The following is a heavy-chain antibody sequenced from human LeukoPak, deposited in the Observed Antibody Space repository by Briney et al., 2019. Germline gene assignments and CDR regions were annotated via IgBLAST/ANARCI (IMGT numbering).Heavy chain of an antibody. D-gene: IGHD1-26*01. J-gene: IGHJ4*02. CDR2: ISYDGSSE. Sequence: PGRSRRLSCAASGFTFSTYGMHWGRQAPGKGLEWVAAISYDGSSEYYADSVKGRFTISRDNSKNTLYLQMNSLSAEDTAVYFCAKDSNIVGATSFDYWGQGTLVAVSS. V-gene: IGHV3-30*18. CDR3: AKDSNIVGATSFDY. CDR1: GFTFSTYG.